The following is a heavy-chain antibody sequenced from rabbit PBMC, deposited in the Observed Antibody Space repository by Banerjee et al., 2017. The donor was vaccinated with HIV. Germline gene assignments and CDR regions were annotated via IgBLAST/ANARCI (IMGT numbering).Heavy chain of an antibody. CDR1: GFSLSNSYD. V-gene: IGHV1S45*01. D-gene: IGHD7-1*01. CDR3: ARGYAGYGYGKDL. J-gene: IGHJ4*01. CDR2: IAGGSSNNA. Sequence: QEQLVESGVGLVQPEGSLTLTCTVSGFSLSNSYDMCWVRQAPGKGLEWIGFIAGGSSNNAYYASWAKGRFTISKISSTTVDLKLNSLTAADTATYFCARGYAGYGYGKDLWGPGTLVTVS.